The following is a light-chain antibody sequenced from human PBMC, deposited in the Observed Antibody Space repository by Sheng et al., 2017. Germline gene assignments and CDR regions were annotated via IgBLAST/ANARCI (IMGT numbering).Light chain of an antibody. CDR1: QYINKW. Sequence: DIQMTQFPSSVSASVGGRVTITCRASQYINKWLGWYQQKPGKAPKLLIYAASSLQSGVPSRFSGRGSGTDFTLTISSLQSEDFAFYYCQQYDSWPRTFGQGTKVDVK. J-gene: IGKJ1*01. CDR3: QQYDSWPRT. V-gene: IGKV1-12*01. CDR2: AAS.